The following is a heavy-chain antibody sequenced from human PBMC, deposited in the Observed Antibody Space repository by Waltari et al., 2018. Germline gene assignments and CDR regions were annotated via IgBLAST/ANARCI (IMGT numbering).Heavy chain of an antibody. J-gene: IGHJ6*02. D-gene: IGHD2-2*01. V-gene: IGHV1-3*01. CDR1: GYTFSSYA. Sequence: QVQLVQSGAEVKKPGASVKVSCKASGYTFSSYAMHWVRQAPGQRFEWMGWINAGNGKTIYSQMFQGRVTISRDSSASTAYMELSSLRSEDTAVYYCARDEDVVVVPVRDYYYYAMDVWGQGTTVTVSS. CDR2: INAGNGKT. CDR3: ARDEDVVVVPVRDYYYYAMDV.